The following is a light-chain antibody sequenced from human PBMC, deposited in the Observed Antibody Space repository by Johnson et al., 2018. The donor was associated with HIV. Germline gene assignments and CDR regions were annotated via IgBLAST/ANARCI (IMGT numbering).Light chain of an antibody. CDR3: ESWDGSPGAGHI. CDR1: SSDIGNNY. V-gene: IGLV1-51*01. Sequence: QSVLTQPPSVSAAPGQKVIISCSGGSSDIGNNYVSWYQHLPGTAPKLLIYDDNKRPSGIPDRFSGSKSGTSATLGITGLKTGDEADYYCESWDGSPGAGHIFGTRTKVTVL. CDR2: DDN. J-gene: IGLJ1*01.